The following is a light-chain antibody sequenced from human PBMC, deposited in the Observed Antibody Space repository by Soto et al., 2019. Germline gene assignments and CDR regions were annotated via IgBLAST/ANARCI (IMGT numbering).Light chain of an antibody. CDR1: QSVSRN. CDR2: GIS. CDR3: QEYNYWHPIT. J-gene: IGKJ4*01. V-gene: IGKV3D-15*01. Sequence: EVVMTQSPATLSVSPGERATLTCRASQSVSRNVAWYQQKPGQAPRLLIYGISKRATDIPDRFSGSGSGTDFTLTITSLQSEDSAVYYCQEYNYWHPITFGGGTKVDI.